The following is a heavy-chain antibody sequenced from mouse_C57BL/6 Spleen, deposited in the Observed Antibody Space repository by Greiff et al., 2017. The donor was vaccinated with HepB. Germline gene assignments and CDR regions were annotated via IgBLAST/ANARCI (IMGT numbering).Heavy chain of an antibody. CDR2: IRNKANGYTT. V-gene: IGHV7-3*01. D-gene: IGHD2-4*01. J-gene: IGHJ2*01. CDR3: ARSGGLRGYFDY. CDR1: GFTFTDYY. Sequence: EVQLQQSGGGLVQPGGSLSLSCAASGFTFTDYYMSWVRQPPGKALEWLGFIRNKANGYTTEYSASVKGRFTISRDNSQSILYLQMNALGAEDSATYYCARSGGLRGYFDYWGQGTTLTVSS.